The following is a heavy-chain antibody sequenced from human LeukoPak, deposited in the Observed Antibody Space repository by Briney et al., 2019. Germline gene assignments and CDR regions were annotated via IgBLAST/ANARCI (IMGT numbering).Heavy chain of an antibody. Sequence: GGSLRLSCAASGFTLSTYWMHWVRQGPGKGLVWVSRINGEGSSTSYADSVKGRFTISRDNAKNTVYLQRNSLRAEDTAVYYCARGGSGYDWGAYWGQGTLVTVSS. J-gene: IGHJ4*02. D-gene: IGHD5-12*01. V-gene: IGHV3-74*01. CDR3: ARGGSGYDWGAY. CDR2: INGEGSST. CDR1: GFTLSTYW.